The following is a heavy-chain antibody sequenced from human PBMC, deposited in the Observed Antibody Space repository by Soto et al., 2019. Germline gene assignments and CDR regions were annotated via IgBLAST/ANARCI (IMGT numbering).Heavy chain of an antibody. D-gene: IGHD4-17*01. CDR2: IYYSGST. Sequence: PSETLSLTCTVSGGSISSYYWSWIRQPPGKGLEWIGYIYYSGSTNYNPSLKSRVTISVDTSKNQFSLKLSSVTAADTAVYYCAREIEVTTLDYWGQRTLVTVSS. J-gene: IGHJ4*02. CDR3: AREIEVTTLDY. V-gene: IGHV4-59*01. CDR1: GGSISSYY.